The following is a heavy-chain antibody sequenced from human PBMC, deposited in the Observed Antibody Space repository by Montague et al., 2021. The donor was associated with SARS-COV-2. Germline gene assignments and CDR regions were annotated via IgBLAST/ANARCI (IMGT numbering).Heavy chain of an antibody. CDR1: GFSLTTPGVS. V-gene: IGHV2-70*01. Sequence: PALVKPTQTLTLTCSFSGFSLTTPGVSVGWIRQPPGRALEWHALIDWTRDQYYSRSLGTRLTISPGTSKSQVVLTLTNVDTVDTATYYCARNRLSVFDFWGQGTLVTVSS. CDR2: IDWTRDQ. J-gene: IGHJ4*02. D-gene: IGHD2/OR15-2a*01. CDR3: ARNRLSVFDF.